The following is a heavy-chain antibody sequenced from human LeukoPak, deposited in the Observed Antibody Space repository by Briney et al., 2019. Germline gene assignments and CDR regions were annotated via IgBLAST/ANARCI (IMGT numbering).Heavy chain of an antibody. V-gene: IGHV4-34*01. CDR1: GGSFSGYY. D-gene: IGHD3-22*01. CDR2: INHSGST. J-gene: IGHJ3*02. Sequence: SETLSLTCAVYGGSFSGYYWSWIRQPPGKGLEWIGEINHSGSTNYNPSLKSRVTISVDTSNDQFSLKLSSVTAADTAVYYCARSTDSSGYYYTRAFDIWGQGTMVAVSS. CDR3: ARSTDSSGYYYTRAFDI.